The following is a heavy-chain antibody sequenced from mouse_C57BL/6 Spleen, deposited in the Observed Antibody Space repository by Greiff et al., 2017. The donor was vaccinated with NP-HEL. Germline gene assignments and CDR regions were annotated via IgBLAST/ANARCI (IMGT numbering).Heavy chain of an antibody. D-gene: IGHD2-1*01. Sequence: DVHLVESGGGLVKPGGSLKLSCAASGFTFSDYGMHWVRQAPEKGLEWVAYISSGSSTIYYADTVKGRFTISRDNAKNTLFLQMTSLRSEDTAMYYCARGTMVTSYAMDYWGQGTSVTVSS. CDR1: GFTFSDYG. V-gene: IGHV5-17*01. CDR3: ARGTMVTSYAMDY. J-gene: IGHJ4*01. CDR2: ISSGSSTI.